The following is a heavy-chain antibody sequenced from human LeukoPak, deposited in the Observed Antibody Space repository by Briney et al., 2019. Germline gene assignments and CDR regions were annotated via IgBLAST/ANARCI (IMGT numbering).Heavy chain of an antibody. V-gene: IGHV1-24*01. D-gene: IGHD2-2*01. CDR3: ATAHCSSTSCQPQDAFDI. Sequence: ASVKVSCKVSGYTLTELSMHWVRQAPGKGLEWMGGFDPEDGETIYAQKFQGRVTMTEDTSTDTAYMELSSLRSEDTAVYYCATAHCSSTSCQPQDAFDIWGQGTMVTVSS. CDR1: GYTLTELS. CDR2: FDPEDGET. J-gene: IGHJ3*02.